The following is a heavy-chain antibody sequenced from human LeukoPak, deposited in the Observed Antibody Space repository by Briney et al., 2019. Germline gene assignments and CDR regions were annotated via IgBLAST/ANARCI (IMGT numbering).Heavy chain of an antibody. J-gene: IGHJ4*02. CDR3: ARHTSLLGHFAF. Sequence: SETLSLTCTVSGGSISSSNYYWGYWGWIRQPPGKGLEWIGTIYFTGTTYYNPSLTSRVTISVDTSKNQFSLSLTSVTAADTAVYYCARHTSLLGHFAFWGQGTLVAVSS. D-gene: IGHD3/OR15-3a*01. V-gene: IGHV4-39*01. CDR2: IYFTGTT. CDR1: GGSISSSNYYWGY.